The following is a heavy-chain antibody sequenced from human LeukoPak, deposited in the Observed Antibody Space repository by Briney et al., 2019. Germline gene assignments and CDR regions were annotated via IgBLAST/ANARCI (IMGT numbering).Heavy chain of an antibody. J-gene: IGHJ3*01. CDR3: AREGIVATIHAFDV. CDR1: GGSISSYY. Sequence: SETLSLTCTVSGGSISSYYWSWIRQPPGKGLEWIGYIYYSGSTNYNPSLKSRVTISVDTSKNQFSLKLSSVTAADTAVYYCAREGIVATIHAFDVWGQGTMVTVSS. CDR2: IYYSGST. V-gene: IGHV4-59*01. D-gene: IGHD5-12*01.